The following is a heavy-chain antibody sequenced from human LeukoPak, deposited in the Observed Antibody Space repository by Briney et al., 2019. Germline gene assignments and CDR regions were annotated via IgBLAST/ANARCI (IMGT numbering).Heavy chain of an antibody. V-gene: IGHV3-7*01. CDR2: IKKDGSEK. CDR1: GFSLNTYW. J-gene: IGHJ3*02. D-gene: IGHD3-22*01. Sequence: GGSLTLSSEASGFSLNTYWMAWVRQAPGKGLEWVANIKKDGSEKHYVDSVKGRFTISRDNAKNSLYLQMSGLRAEDSAVYYCARDSNYYDSSAYYDTFDIWGQGTTVTVSS. CDR3: ARDSNYYDSSAYYDTFDI.